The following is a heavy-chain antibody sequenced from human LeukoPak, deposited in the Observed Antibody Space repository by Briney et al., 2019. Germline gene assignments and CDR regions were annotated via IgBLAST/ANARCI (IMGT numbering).Heavy chain of an antibody. CDR2: ISDSGST. V-gene: IGHV4-59*08. D-gene: IGHD4-17*01. CDR3: ERHYHGDPFDY. CDR1: GASISSYH. Sequence: ASETLSLTCTVSGASISSYHWSWIRQPPGQGLDWIGYISDSGSTNYNPSLESRVTMSVDTSKNQFSLKLTSVTAADTAVYSCERHYHGDPFDYWGQGTLVTVSS. J-gene: IGHJ4*02.